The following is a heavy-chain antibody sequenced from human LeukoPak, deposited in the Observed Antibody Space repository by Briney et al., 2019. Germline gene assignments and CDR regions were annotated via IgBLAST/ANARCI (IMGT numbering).Heavy chain of an antibody. Sequence: GRSLRLSCAASGFTFSSYGMHWVRQAPGKGLEWVTVIWYDGSNKYYADSVKGRFTISRDNSKNTLFLQMNSLTVEDTAVYYCAKVGVSSSWNYYYYGMDVWGQGTTVTVSS. CDR2: IWYDGSNK. J-gene: IGHJ6*02. V-gene: IGHV3-33*03. CDR3: AKVGVSSSWNYYYYGMDV. CDR1: GFTFSSYG. D-gene: IGHD6-13*01.